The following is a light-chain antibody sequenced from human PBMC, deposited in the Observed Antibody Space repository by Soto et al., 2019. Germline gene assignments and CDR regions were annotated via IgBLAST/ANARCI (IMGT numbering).Light chain of an antibody. CDR1: SSNIGSNT. Sequence: QSVLTQPPSASGTPGQRVTISCSGSSSNIGSNTVNWYQQLPGTAPKLLIYSNNQRPSGVPDRFSGSKSGTSASLAISGLQSEDEADYYCAAWDDSLTVMVFGGGTKVTVL. CDR2: SNN. CDR3: AAWDDSLTVMV. J-gene: IGLJ2*01. V-gene: IGLV1-44*01.